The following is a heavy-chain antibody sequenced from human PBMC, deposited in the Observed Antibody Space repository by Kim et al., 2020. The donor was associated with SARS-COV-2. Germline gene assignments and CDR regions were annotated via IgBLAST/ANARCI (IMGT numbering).Heavy chain of an antibody. V-gene: IGHV4-59*01. Sequence: YNPSLKSRVTTSVDTSKNQFSLKLSSVTAADTAVYYCARTYYYDSSGYAYWGQGTLVTVSS. D-gene: IGHD3-22*01. J-gene: IGHJ4*02. CDR3: ARTYYYDSSGYAY.